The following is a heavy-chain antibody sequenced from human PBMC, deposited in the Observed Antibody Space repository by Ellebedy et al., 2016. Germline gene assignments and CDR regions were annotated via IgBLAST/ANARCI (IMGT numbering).Heavy chain of an antibody. Sequence: GGSLRLSCAPPGFTFTEDRMNWVRKAPGKGLQWVSYITVGSSTKLYADSVKGRFTISRDNAKNSLFLQMNSLRDEDTAVYYCARGTWLPGGWGQGTLVTVSS. CDR1: GFTFTEDR. CDR2: ITVGSSTK. D-gene: IGHD5-18*01. CDR3: ARGTWLPGG. J-gene: IGHJ4*02. V-gene: IGHV3-48*02.